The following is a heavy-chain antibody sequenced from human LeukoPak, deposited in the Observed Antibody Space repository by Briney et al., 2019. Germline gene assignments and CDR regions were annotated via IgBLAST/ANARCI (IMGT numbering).Heavy chain of an antibody. CDR2: ISAYNGKT. D-gene: IGHD6-19*01. CDR1: GYTFTSYG. Sequence: ASVKVSCKASGYTFTSYGISWVRQAPGQGLEWMGWISAYNGKTNYAQKLQGRVTMTTDTSTSTAYMKLRSLRSDDTAVYYCARDPMRTYSSGWYWYYWGQGTLVTVSS. V-gene: IGHV1-18*01. CDR3: ARDPMRTYSSGWYWYY. J-gene: IGHJ4*02.